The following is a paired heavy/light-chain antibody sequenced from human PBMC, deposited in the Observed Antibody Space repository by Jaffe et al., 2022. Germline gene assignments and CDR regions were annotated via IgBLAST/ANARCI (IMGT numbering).Light chain of an antibody. CDR3: QVWDSSSDHWA. CDR1: NIGSKS. Sequence: SYVLTQPPSVSVAPGKTARITCGGNNIGSKSVHWYQQKPGQAPVLVIYYDNDRPSGIPERFSGSKSGNTATLTISRVEAGDEADYSCQVWDSSSDHWAFGGGTKLTVL. J-gene: IGLJ3*02. V-gene: IGLV3-21*04. CDR2: YDN.
Heavy chain of an antibody. CDR3: AKGSTTVTTAFDI. Sequence: EVQLLESGGGLVEPGGSLRLSCAASGFTFNAYAMSWVRQAPGKGLEWVSTINYSGGYTYYADFVKGRFTLSRDNSKNTLYLQMNSLRAEDTAVYYCAKGSTTVTTAFDIWGQGTMVTVSS. CDR1: GFTFNAYA. D-gene: IGHD4-17*01. J-gene: IGHJ3*02. V-gene: IGHV3-23*01. CDR2: INYSGGYT.